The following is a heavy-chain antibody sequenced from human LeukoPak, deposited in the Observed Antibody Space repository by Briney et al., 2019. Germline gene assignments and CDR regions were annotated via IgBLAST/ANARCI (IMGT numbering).Heavy chain of an antibody. D-gene: IGHD3-10*01. J-gene: IGHJ6*03. Sequence: SVKVSCKASGGTFSSYAISWVRQAPGQGLEWMGRIIPIFGTANYAQKFQGRVTITTDESTSTAYMELSSLRSEDAAVYYCARSTYGSGPYYYYYMDVWGKGTTVTVSS. CDR2: IIPIFGTA. CDR3: ARSTYGSGPYYYYYMDV. V-gene: IGHV1-69*05. CDR1: GGTFSSYA.